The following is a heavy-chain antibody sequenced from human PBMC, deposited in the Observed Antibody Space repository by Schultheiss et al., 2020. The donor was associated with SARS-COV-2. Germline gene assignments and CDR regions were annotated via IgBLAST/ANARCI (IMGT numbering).Heavy chain of an antibody. D-gene: IGHD2-15*01. J-gene: IGHJ4*02. CDR1: GFTFSSYA. CDR3: ASLGVVVVAAAYFDY. V-gene: IGHV3-33*08. CDR2: IWYDGSNK. Sequence: GGSLRLSCAASGFTFSSYAMSWVRQAPGKGLEWVAVIWYDGSNKYYADSVKGRFTISRDNSKNTLYLQMNSLRAEDTAVYYCASLGVVVVAAAYFDYWGQGTLVTVSS.